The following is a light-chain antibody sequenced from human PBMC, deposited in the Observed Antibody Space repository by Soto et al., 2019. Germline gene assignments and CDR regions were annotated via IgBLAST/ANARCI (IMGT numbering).Light chain of an antibody. J-gene: IGKJ5*01. Sequence: DIVRTKSPVTLSVSPGESVTLSCRASQNIESNLAWYQQKPGQPPRLLIYDVSNRATGIPARFSGSGSGTDFTLTITSLEPEDFAVYFCHQRYNWPRVTFGQGTRLEIK. V-gene: IGKV3-11*01. CDR3: HQRYNWPRVT. CDR1: QNIESN. CDR2: DVS.